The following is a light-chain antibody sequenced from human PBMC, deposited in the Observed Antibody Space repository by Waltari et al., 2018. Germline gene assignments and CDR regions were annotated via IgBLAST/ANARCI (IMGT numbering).Light chain of an antibody. CDR3: LSAYSGGSQGV. J-gene: IGLJ2*01. CDR1: ALPKQY. V-gene: IGLV3-25*03. Sequence: SYELTQPPSVSVSPGQTAKIPCSGDALPKQYSYWYQQKPGQGALLVIYKDTERPSGIPERFSGSSSGTTVTLTISGVQAEDEADYYCLSAYSGGSQGVFGGGTKLTV. CDR2: KDT.